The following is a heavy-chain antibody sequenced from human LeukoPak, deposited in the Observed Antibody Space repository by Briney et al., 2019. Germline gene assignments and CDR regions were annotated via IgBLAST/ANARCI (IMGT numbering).Heavy chain of an antibody. CDR2: IYWDDDK. J-gene: IGHJ4*02. V-gene: IGHV2-5*02. CDR3: AHLTGYLFRITMVRGLLFDY. D-gene: IGHD3-10*01. Sequence: SGPTLVNPTQTLTLTCTFSGFSLSTSGVGVGWIRQPPGKALEWLALIYWDDDKRYSPSLKSRLTITKDTSKNQVVLTMTNMDPVDTATYYCAHLTGYLFRITMVRGLLFDYWGQGTLVTVSS. CDR1: GFSLSTSGVG.